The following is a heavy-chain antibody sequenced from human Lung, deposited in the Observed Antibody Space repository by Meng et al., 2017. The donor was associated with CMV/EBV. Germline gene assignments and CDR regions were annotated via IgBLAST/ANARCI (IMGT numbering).Heavy chain of an antibody. D-gene: IGHD4-23*01. CDR1: GFTFDEYG. CDR2: IRHDGTNK. V-gene: IGHV3-30*02. Sequence: GESLKISCAASGFTFDEYGMHWVRQTPGKGLEWVAFIRHDGTNKFYGDSVKGRFTISRDNAKNSLYLQMNSLRAEDTAIYYCARVMYPGGNPYWYFDLWGRVTXVTVAS. J-gene: IGHJ2*01. CDR3: ARVMYPGGNPYWYFDL.